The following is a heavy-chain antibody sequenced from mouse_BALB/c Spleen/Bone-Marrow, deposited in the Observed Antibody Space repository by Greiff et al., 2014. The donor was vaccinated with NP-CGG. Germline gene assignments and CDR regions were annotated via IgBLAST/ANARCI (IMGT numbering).Heavy chain of an antibody. D-gene: IGHD3-3*01. CDR1: GYAFTNYL. Sequence: QVQLQQPGAELVRPGTSVKVSCKASGYAFTNYLIEWVKHRPGQGLELIGMINPGSGGTNYNEKFKGKATLTADKSSSTAYMQLSSLTSDDSAVYFCARRDGSYFDYWGQGTTLTVSS. CDR2: INPGSGGT. CDR3: ARRDGSYFDY. J-gene: IGHJ2*01. V-gene: IGHV1-54*01.